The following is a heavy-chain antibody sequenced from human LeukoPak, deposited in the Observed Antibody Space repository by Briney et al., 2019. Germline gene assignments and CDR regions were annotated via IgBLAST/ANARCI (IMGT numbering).Heavy chain of an antibody. J-gene: IGHJ5*02. CDR2: IYYSGST. CDR1: GGPISSYY. D-gene: IGHD3-3*01. V-gene: IGHV4-59*01. CDR3: ARADNYDFWSGLPGWFDP. Sequence: PSETLSLTCTVSGGPISSYYWSWIRQPPGKGLEWIGYIYYSGSTNYNPSLKSRVTISVDTSKNQFSLKLSSVTAADTAVYYCARADNYDFWSGLPGWFDPWGQGTLVTVSS.